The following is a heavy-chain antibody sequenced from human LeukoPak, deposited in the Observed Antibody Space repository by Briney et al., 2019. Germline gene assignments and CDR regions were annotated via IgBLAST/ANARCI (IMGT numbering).Heavy chain of an antibody. J-gene: IGHJ6*03. Sequence: GGSLRLSCAASGFTFSSYSMSWVRQAPGKGLEWVSYISSSSSTIYYADSVKGRFTISRDNAKNSLYLQMNSLRAEDTAVYYCASRTYYYYMDVWGKGTTVTVSS. CDR3: ASRTYYYYMDV. V-gene: IGHV3-48*01. CDR1: GFTFSSYS. CDR2: ISSSSSTI. D-gene: IGHD1-1*01.